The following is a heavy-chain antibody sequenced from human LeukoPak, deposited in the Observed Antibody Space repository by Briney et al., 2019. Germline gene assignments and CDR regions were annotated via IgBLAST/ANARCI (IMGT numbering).Heavy chain of an antibody. CDR1: GFTFSRYW. CDR2: IKQDGREK. CDR3: AREQWLEDY. Sequence: PGGSLRLSCAASGFTFSRYWMSWVRQAPGKGLEGVANIKQDGREKYYGDSVKGRFTISRDNAKNSLYLQMNSLRVEDTAVYYCAREQWLEDYWGQGTLVTVSS. V-gene: IGHV3-7*01. D-gene: IGHD6-19*01. J-gene: IGHJ4*02.